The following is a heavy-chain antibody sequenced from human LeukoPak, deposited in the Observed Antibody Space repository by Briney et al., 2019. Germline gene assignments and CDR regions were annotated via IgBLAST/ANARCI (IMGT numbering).Heavy chain of an antibody. Sequence: PGGSLRLSCAASGFTFSSYATSWVRQAPGKGLEWGSAISGSGGSTYYADSVKGRFTISRDNSKNTLYLQMNSLRAEDTAVYYCAKDSSSWSVGFDPWGQGTLVTVSS. D-gene: IGHD6-13*01. CDR3: AKDSSSWSVGFDP. CDR2: ISGSGGST. J-gene: IGHJ5*02. V-gene: IGHV3-23*01. CDR1: GFTFSSYA.